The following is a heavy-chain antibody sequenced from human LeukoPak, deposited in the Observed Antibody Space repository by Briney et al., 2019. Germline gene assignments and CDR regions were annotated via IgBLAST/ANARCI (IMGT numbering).Heavy chain of an antibody. CDR1: GYTFTTYG. V-gene: IGHV1-18*01. CDR3: ARGTYFDL. J-gene: IGHJ4*02. D-gene: IGHD1-1*01. Sequence: GASVKVSCKASGYTFTTYGISWVRQAPGQGLEWMGWTSAYNDKTKYAQKLEGRVTMTTDTSTSTAYMEMRSLRSDDTAVYYCARGTYFDLWGQGTMVTVSS. CDR2: TSAYNDKT.